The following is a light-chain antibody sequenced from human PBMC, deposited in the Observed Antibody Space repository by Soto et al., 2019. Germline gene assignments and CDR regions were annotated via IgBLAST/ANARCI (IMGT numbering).Light chain of an antibody. CDR3: TAWDTSITGHLV. CDR2: SND. J-gene: IGLJ2*01. Sequence: QSVLTQPPSASGAPGQTVTISCSGTTSNIGSHSVNWYRQLPGTAPKVVMFSNDERPSGVPDRFSGSKSGTSASLTITGLQSEDEADYYCTAWDTSITGHLVFGGGTQLTVL. CDR1: TSNIGSHS. V-gene: IGLV1-44*01.